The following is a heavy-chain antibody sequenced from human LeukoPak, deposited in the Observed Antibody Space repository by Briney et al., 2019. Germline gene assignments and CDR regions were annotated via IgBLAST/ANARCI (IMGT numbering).Heavy chain of an antibody. CDR3: AKDRGYSSSWYVFGY. V-gene: IGHV3-30*18. Sequence: GGSLRLSCAASGFTFSSYGMHWVRQAPGKGLEWVAVISDDGSNKYYGDSVKGRYTISRDNSKNTLYLQMNSLRAEDTAVYYCAKDRGYSSSWYVFGYWGQGTLVTVSS. D-gene: IGHD6-13*01. J-gene: IGHJ4*02. CDR1: GFTFSSYG. CDR2: ISDDGSNK.